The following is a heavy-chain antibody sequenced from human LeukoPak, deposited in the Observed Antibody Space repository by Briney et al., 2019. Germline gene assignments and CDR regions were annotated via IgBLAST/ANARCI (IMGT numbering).Heavy chain of an antibody. CDR2: ISYDGSNE. CDR3: ARGFYSGAYYVLDY. D-gene: IGHD1-26*01. Sequence: PGGSLRLSCAASGFTFSSYAMHWVRQAPGKGLEWVAVISYDGSNEYYADSVKGRFTISRDNAKNSLYLQMNSLRAEDTAFYYCARGFYSGAYYVLDYWGQGTLVTVSS. J-gene: IGHJ4*02. V-gene: IGHV3-30-3*01. CDR1: GFTFSSYA.